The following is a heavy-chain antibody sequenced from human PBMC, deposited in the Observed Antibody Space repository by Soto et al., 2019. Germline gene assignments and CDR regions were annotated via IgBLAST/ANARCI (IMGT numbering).Heavy chain of an antibody. Sequence: ASVKVSCKASGFTSTSSAVQWVRQARGRRLEWIGWIVVGSGNTNYAQKFQERVTITRDMSTSTAYMELSSLRSEDTAVYYCAAVHSSYYYYGMDVWGQGTTVTVSS. J-gene: IGHJ6*02. CDR1: GFTSTSSA. CDR2: IVVGSGNT. CDR3: AAVHSSYYYYGMDV. V-gene: IGHV1-58*01.